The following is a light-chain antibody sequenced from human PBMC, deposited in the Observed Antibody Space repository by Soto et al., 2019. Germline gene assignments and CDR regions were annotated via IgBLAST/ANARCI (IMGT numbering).Light chain of an antibody. CDR3: AACDDSLNGEVV. CDR2: STN. CDR1: SSNIGSNS. V-gene: IGLV1-44*01. J-gene: IGLJ2*01. Sequence: QSVLTQPPSASGTPGQRVTISCSGSSSNIGSNSVNWYQQLPGTAPKLLIYSTNQRPSGVPDRFSGSKSDTSASLAISGLQSEDEADYYCAACDDSLNGEVVFGGGTKVTVL.